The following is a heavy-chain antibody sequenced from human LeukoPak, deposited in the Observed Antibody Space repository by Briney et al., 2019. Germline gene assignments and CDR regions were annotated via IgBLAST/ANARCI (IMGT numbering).Heavy chain of an antibody. CDR2: ISGSGGST. CDR3: AKEQGLEGIVVVVAPYNWFDP. V-gene: IGHV3-23*01. D-gene: IGHD2-15*01. CDR1: GFTFSSYA. J-gene: IGHJ5*02. Sequence: PGGSLRLSCAASGFTFSSYAMSWVRQAPGKGLEWVSAISGSGGSTYYADSVKGRFTISRDNSKNTLYLQMNSLRAEDTAVYYCAKEQGLEGIVVVVAPYNWFDPWGQGTLVTVSS.